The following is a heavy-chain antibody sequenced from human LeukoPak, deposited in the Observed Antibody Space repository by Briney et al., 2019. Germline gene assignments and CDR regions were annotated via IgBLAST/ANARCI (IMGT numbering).Heavy chain of an antibody. Sequence: VSVKVSCKASGYTFTSYYMHWVRQAPGQGLEWMGIINPSGGSTSYAQKFQGRVTMTRDTSTSTVYMELSSLRSEDTAVYYCARDCGPSVAENWFDPWGQGTLVTVSS. CDR3: ARDCGPSVAENWFDP. V-gene: IGHV1-46*01. J-gene: IGHJ5*02. CDR2: INPSGGST. D-gene: IGHD6-19*01. CDR1: GYTFTSYY.